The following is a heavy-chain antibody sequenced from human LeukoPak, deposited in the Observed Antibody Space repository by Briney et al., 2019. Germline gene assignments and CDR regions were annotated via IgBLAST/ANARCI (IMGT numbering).Heavy chain of an antibody. CDR3: ARLRGDTAMVPSSTYFDY. J-gene: IGHJ4*02. CDR1: GGSFSGYY. V-gene: IGHV4-39*01. D-gene: IGHD5-18*01. Sequence: SETLSLTCAVYGGSFSGYYWGWIRQPTGKGLEWIGSIYYSGSTYYNPSLKSRVTISVDTSKNQFSLKLSSVTAADTAVYYCARLRGDTAMVPSSTYFDYWGQGTLVTVSS. CDR2: IYYSGST.